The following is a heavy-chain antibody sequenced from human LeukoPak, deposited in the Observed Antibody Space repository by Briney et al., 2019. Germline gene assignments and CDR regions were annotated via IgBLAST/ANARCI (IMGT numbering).Heavy chain of an antibody. D-gene: IGHD1-14*01. J-gene: IGHJ4*02. Sequence: GGSLRLSCAASGYTFSSFAMIWVSQAPGKGLEWVSVIGSDSGGIQYADSVKGRFTISRDNSKNTLYLQMNSLRADDTAVYYCAKYRTTSAPPRNFDYWGQGTLVTVSS. CDR1: GYTFSSFA. V-gene: IGHV3-23*01. CDR2: IGSDSGGI. CDR3: AKYRTTSAPPRNFDY.